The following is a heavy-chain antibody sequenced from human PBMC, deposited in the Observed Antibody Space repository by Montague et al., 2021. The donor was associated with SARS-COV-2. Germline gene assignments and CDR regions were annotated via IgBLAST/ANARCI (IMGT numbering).Heavy chain of an antibody. CDR1: GVSVNNYY. CDR3: VRDFYDTSDYFQGTFDV. V-gene: IGHV4-59*02. CDR2: IYYTGIT. Sequence: SETLSLTCSVSGVSVNNYYWAWIRQTPEKGLEWIGYIYYTGITNYNPSLRNRITISIDTSANQFSLKLRSVTPADTAVYYCVRDFYDTSDYFQGTFDVWGHGTVVSVSS. D-gene: IGHD3-22*01. J-gene: IGHJ3*01.